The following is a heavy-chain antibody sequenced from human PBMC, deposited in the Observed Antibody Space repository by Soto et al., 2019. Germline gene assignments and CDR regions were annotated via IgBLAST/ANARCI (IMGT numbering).Heavy chain of an antibody. CDR3: ARYLEGGFPFDY. CDR1: GGSIRGYY. J-gene: IGHJ4*02. V-gene: IGHV4-59*01. Sequence: SETLSLTCSVSGGSIRGYYWGWIRQPPGRRLEWIGFIHYSGTTYYNPSVKSRVSISVDTPNNQFSLKMTSVTAADTAIYYCARYLEGGFPFDYWGQGILVTVSS. CDR2: IHYSGTT.